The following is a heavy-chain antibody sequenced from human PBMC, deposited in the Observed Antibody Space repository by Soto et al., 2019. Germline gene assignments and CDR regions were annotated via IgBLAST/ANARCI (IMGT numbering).Heavy chain of an antibody. D-gene: IGHD3-22*01. CDR3: ARVSLPNYYDSSGYSH. CDR2: ISAYNGNT. CDR1: GYTFTSYG. J-gene: IGHJ4*02. V-gene: IGHV1-18*01. Sequence: ASVKVSCKASGYTFTSYGISWVRQAPGQGLEWMGWISAYNGNTNYAQKLQGRVTMTTDTSTSTAYMELRSLRSDDTAVFYCARVSLPNYYDSSGYSHWGKGTLVTVSS.